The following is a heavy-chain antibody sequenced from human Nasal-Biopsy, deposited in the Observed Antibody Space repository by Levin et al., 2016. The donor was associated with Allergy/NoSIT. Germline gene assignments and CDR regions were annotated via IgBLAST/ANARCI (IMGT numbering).Heavy chain of an antibody. V-gene: IGHV1-18*04. J-gene: IGHJ6*03. Sequence: ASVKVSCKPSGFRFTSYGLNWVRQAPGQGLEWMGWISPYNGNTNYAQKFQGRVTLITDTFANTAYMELRSLRSDDTAVYYCAREGSGYYYMDVWGKGTTVTVAS. D-gene: IGHD3-10*01. CDR2: ISPYNGNT. CDR3: AREGSGYYYMDV. CDR1: GFRFTSYG.